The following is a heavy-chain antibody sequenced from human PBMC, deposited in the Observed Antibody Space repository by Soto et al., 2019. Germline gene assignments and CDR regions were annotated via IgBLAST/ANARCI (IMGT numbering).Heavy chain of an antibody. CDR1: GCTFSSYA. J-gene: IGHJ5*02. D-gene: IGHD2-15*01. CDR3: ARDRQVVVAATFGPTGFAP. Sequence: GASVKVSCKASGCTFSSYAISWVRQAPGQGLEWMGGIIPIFRTANYAQKFQGRVTITADESTSTAYMELSSLRSEDTAVYYCARDRQVVVAATFGPTGFAPWGQGTLVTVSS. CDR2: IIPIFRTA. V-gene: IGHV1-69*13.